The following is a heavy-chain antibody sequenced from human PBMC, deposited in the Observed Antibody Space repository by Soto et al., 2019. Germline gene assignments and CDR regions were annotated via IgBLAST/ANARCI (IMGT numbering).Heavy chain of an antibody. CDR1: GGTFSSYA. CDR3: ARPCSSTSCFRRDYYYGMDV. CDR2: IIPIFGTA. D-gene: IGHD2-2*01. Sequence: SVKVSCKASGGTFSSYAISWVRHAPGQGLEWMGGIIPIFGTANYAQKFQGRVKITADESTSTAYMELSSLRSEDTAVYYCARPCSSTSCFRRDYYYGMDVWGQGTTVTVSS. J-gene: IGHJ6*02. V-gene: IGHV1-69*13.